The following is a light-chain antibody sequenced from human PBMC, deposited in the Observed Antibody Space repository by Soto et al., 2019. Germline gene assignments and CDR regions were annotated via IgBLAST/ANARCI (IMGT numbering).Light chain of an antibody. J-gene: IGLJ3*02. CDR1: SNDVGYGDF. CDR2: RVT. CDR3: CSYSRSYTWV. Sequence: QSALTQPASVSGSPRQSITISCTGTSNDVGYGDFVSWYQQRPGNAPKVIIFRVTNRPSGVSNRFSGSKSGNTAFLTISGLQSEDESDYYCCSYSRSYTWVFGGGTKLTVL. V-gene: IGLV2-14*01.